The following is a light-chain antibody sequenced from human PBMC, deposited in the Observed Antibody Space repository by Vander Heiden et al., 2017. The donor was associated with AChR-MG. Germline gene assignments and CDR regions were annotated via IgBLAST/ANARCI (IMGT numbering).Light chain of an antibody. Sequence: EIVLTKSPATLSLSPGDRATLSCGASQTITKNYLAWYQQKPGLAPRLLIYDASNRAIGIPDRFSGSGSGTDFTLTISRLEPEDVAVYYCQQYGSSPPFTFGPGTKVDIK. V-gene: IGKV3D-20*01. J-gene: IGKJ3*01. CDR1: QTITKNY. CDR2: DAS. CDR3: QQYGSSPPFT.